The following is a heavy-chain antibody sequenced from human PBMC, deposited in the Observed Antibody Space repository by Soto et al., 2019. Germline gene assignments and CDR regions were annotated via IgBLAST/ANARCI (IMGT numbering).Heavy chain of an antibody. CDR1: GFTFSTYA. CDR3: AKGRGQRHPYSRVLDH. Sequence: PGGSLRLSCAASGFTFSTYAMGWVRQAPGKGLEGVSLISPSGDSTYVPDPLKGRFTISRDSSKNTVFLQMNSLRAEDTAVYYCAKGRGQRHPYSRVLDHWGQGTLVTVSS. J-gene: IGHJ4*02. CDR2: ISPSGDST. D-gene: IGHD2-21*01. V-gene: IGHV3-23*01.